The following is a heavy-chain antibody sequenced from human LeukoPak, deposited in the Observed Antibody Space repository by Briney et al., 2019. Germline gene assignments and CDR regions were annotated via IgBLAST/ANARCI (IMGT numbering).Heavy chain of an antibody. J-gene: IGHJ4*02. Sequence: SETLSLTCTVSGGSISSSYYSWGWVRQTPGKGLEWIGTIYYGVVTYSNPSLRSRVTISADTSMNQFSLMLSYVTAADTAVYYCAKTLRYYDSRDRFDFWGRGTLITVSA. CDR1: GGSISSSYYS. V-gene: IGHV4-39*07. CDR2: IYYGVVT. D-gene: IGHD3-22*01. CDR3: AKTLRYYDSRDRFDF.